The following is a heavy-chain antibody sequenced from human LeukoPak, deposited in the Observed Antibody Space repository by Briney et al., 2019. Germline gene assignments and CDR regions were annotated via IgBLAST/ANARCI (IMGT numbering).Heavy chain of an antibody. Sequence: PGGSLRLSCAASGFTFDDYAMHWVRQAPGKGLEWVSGISWNSGSIGYADSVKGRFTISRDNAKNSLYLQMNSLRAEDTALYYCAKDMRRLSSGSGYYGMDVWGQGTTVTVSS. V-gene: IGHV3-9*01. CDR2: ISWNSGSI. J-gene: IGHJ6*02. D-gene: IGHD6-19*01. CDR1: GFTFDDYA. CDR3: AKDMRRLSSGSGYYGMDV.